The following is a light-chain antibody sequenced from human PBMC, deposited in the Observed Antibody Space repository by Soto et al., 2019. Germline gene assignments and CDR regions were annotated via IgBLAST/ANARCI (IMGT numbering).Light chain of an antibody. J-gene: IGKJ2*01. CDR3: QQTRAFPRT. Sequence: DIQMTQSPSSVSASVGDRVTITCRASQDIGNFLAWYQQTPGKAPKLLIHGASSLYRGVASRFSGGGTWTDFTLTILSLQPEDFATYYCQQTRAFPRTFGQGTKVDVK. CDR1: QDIGNF. CDR2: GAS. V-gene: IGKV1-12*01.